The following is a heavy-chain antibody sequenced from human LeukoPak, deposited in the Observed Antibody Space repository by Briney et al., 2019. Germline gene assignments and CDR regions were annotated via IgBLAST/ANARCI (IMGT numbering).Heavy chain of an antibody. Sequence: PGGSLRLSCVASGFTFSNYWMSWVRQAPGKGLEWVGFIRSKAYGGTTKNAASVKGRFTISRDDSRSIAYLQMNSLKTEDTAVYYCARRYNYDSSGYYYVRDAFDIWGQGTMVTVSS. CDR3: ARRYNYDSSGYYYVRDAFDI. D-gene: IGHD3-22*01. CDR2: IRSKAYGGTT. CDR1: GFTFSNYW. J-gene: IGHJ3*02. V-gene: IGHV3-49*04.